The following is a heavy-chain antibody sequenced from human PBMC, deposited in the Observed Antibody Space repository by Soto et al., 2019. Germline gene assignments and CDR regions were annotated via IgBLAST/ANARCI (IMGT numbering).Heavy chain of an antibody. V-gene: IGHV1-69*13. D-gene: IGHD3-3*01. Sequence: SVKVSCKASGGTFSSYAISWVRQAPGQGLEWMGGIIPIFGTANYAQKFQGRVTITADESTSTAYMELSSLRSEDTAVYYCARGYDFWSGYDSNFDYWGQGTLVTVSS. CDR1: GGTFSSYA. CDR3: ARGYDFWSGYDSNFDY. J-gene: IGHJ4*02. CDR2: IIPIFGTA.